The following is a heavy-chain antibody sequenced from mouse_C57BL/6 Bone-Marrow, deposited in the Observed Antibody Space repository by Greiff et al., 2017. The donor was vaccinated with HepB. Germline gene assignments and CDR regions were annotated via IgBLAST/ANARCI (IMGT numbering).Heavy chain of an antibody. Sequence: EVHLVESGGGLVQPKGSLKLSCAASGFTFNTYAMHWVRQAPGKGLEWVARIRSKSSNYATYYADSVKDRFTISRDDSQSMLYLQMNNLKTEDTAMYYCVSDSNYQYYYAMDYWGQGTSVTVSS. V-gene: IGHV10-3*01. D-gene: IGHD2-5*01. CDR2: IRSKSSNYAT. CDR3: VSDSNYQYYYAMDY. CDR1: GFTFNTYA. J-gene: IGHJ4*01.